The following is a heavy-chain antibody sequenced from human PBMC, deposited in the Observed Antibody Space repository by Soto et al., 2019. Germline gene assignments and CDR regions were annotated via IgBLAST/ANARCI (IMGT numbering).Heavy chain of an antibody. D-gene: IGHD4-17*01. CDR1: GFTFDNYG. J-gene: IGHJ4*02. Sequence: QVHLVESGGGVVQPGRSLRLSRAASGFTFDNYGMLWVRQAPGKGLEWVALISYDDTYKYYTDSVRGRFTISRDNSKNILFLQMNSLKADDTAVYYCAGGDYGDSIDYWGQGTLVTVSS. CDR2: ISYDDTYK. CDR3: AGGDYGDSIDY. V-gene: IGHV3-33*01.